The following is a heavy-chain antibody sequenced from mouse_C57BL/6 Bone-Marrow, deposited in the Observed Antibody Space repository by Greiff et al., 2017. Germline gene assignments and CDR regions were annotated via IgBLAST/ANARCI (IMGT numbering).Heavy chain of an antibody. Sequence: EVMLVESGGGLVQPGGSLSLSCAASGFTFTDYYMSWVRQPPGKALEWLGFIRNKANGYTTEYSASVKGRFTISRDNSQSILYLQMNALRAEDSATYYGARYERGLLRDYYAMDYWGQGTSVTVSS. CDR2: IRNKANGYTT. CDR1: GFTFTDYY. D-gene: IGHD1-1*01. CDR3: ARYERGLLRDYYAMDY. V-gene: IGHV7-3*01. J-gene: IGHJ4*01.